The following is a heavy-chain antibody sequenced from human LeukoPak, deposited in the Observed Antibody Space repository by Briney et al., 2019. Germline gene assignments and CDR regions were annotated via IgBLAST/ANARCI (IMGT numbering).Heavy chain of an antibody. D-gene: IGHD3-3*01. CDR1: GGSITSGYYY. J-gene: IGHJ5*02. CDR3: ARSDFITIFGVVIPNWFDP. V-gene: IGHV4-31*03. Sequence: SQTLSLTCTVSGGSITSGYYYWSWIRQHPGKGLEWIGYIYYSGSTYYNPSLKSRVTISVDTSKNQFSLKLSSVTAADTAVYYCARSDFITIFGVVIPNWFDPWGQGTLVTVSS. CDR2: IYYSGST.